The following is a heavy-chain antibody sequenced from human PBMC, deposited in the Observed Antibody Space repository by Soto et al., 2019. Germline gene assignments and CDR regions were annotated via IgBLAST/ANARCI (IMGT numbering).Heavy chain of an antibody. D-gene: IGHD2-8*01. Sequence: SETLSLTCTVSGGSITSHYWSWIRQPPGKRLEFIGYISYSGGANYNPSLESRVTISVDTSKNQLSLKLNSVTAADTAVYYCARVHTYCTIGNCVFDFWGRGTLVTVSS. CDR2: ISYSGGA. CDR3: ARVHTYCTIGNCVFDF. J-gene: IGHJ4*02. V-gene: IGHV4-59*11. CDR1: GGSITSHY.